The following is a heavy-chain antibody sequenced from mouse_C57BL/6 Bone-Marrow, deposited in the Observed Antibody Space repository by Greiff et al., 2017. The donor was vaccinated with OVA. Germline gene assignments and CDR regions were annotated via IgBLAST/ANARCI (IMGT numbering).Heavy chain of an antibody. V-gene: IGHV3-6*01. Sequence: EVKLVESGPGLVKPSQSLSLTCSVTGYSITSGYYWNWIRQFPGNKLEWMGYISYDGSNNYNPSLKNRISITRDTSKNQFFLKLNSVTTEDTATYYCASETYYYGSSYCDYWGQGTTLTVSS. CDR3: ASETYYYGSSYCDY. D-gene: IGHD1-1*01. CDR2: ISYDGSN. CDR1: GYSITSGYY. J-gene: IGHJ2*01.